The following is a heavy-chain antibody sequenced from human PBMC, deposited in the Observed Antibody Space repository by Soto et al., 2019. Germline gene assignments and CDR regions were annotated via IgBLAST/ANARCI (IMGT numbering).Heavy chain of an antibody. Sequence: GASVKVSCKASGYTFTGYCMHWVRQAPGQGLEWMGWINPNSGGTNYAQKFQGRFTISRDNSKNTLYLQMNSLRAEDTAVYYCARDYLSQYSSSSTLDYWGQGTLVTVSS. CDR1: GYTFTGYC. D-gene: IGHD6-6*01. CDR3: ARDYLSQYSSSSTLDY. J-gene: IGHJ4*02. V-gene: IGHV1-2*02. CDR2: INPNSGGT.